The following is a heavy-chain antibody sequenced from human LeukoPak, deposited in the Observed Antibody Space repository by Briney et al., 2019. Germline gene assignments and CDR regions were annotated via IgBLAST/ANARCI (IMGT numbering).Heavy chain of an antibody. V-gene: IGHV1-69*05. CDR1: GGTFSSYA. D-gene: IGHD3-10*01. CDR2: IIPIFGTA. J-gene: IGHJ6*03. Sequence: SVKVSCKASGGTFSSYAISWVRQAPGQGLEWMGRIIPIFGTANYAQKSQGRVTITTDESTSTAYMELSSLRSEDTAVYYCARGFGELSPYYYYYMDVWGKGTTVTVSS. CDR3: ARGFGELSPYYYYYMDV.